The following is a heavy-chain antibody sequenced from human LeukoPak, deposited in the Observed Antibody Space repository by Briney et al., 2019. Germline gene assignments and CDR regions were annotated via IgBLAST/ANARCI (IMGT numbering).Heavy chain of an antibody. CDR1: GYTLTTYD. D-gene: IGHD6-19*01. V-gene: IGHV1-8*01. Sequence: ASVKVSCKASGYTLTTYDINWVRQATGQGLEWMGWMNPISGNTGYTQKFQGRVTMTRNTSISTAYMELSSLRSEDTAVYYCARGRGSGHKENWFDPWGQGTLVTVSS. CDR3: ARGRGSGHKENWFDP. J-gene: IGHJ5*02. CDR2: MNPISGNT.